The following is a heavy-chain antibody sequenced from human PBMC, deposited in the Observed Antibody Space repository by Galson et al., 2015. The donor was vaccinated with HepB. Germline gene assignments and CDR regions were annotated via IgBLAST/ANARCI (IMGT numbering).Heavy chain of an antibody. V-gene: IGHV4-4*02. J-gene: IGHJ4*02. Sequence: SETLSLTCAVSGGSISTSKWWSWVRQPPGKGLEWIGEIYHSGSTNYNPSLKSRVTISVDKSKNQFSLKLSSVTAADTAVYYCARLDSSSSIDYWGQGTLVTVSS. CDR2: IYHSGST. D-gene: IGHD6-6*01. CDR3: ARLDSSSSIDY. CDR1: GGSISTSKW.